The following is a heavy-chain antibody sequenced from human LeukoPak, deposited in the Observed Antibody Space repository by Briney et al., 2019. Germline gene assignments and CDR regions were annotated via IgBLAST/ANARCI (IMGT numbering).Heavy chain of an antibody. CDR1: GDSISNSRFY. CDR2: IYYTGST. J-gene: IGHJ5*02. V-gene: IGHV4-39*01. Sequence: SETLSLTCSVSGDSISNSRFYWAWIRQPPGKGLEWIASIYYTGSTSYNPSPKSRVTISVDTSKTQFSLQLSSVTATDTAVYYCAGQVWEYYDSRGHWPLNWFDPWGQGTLVTVSS. CDR3: AGQVWEYYDSRGHWPLNWFDP. D-gene: IGHD3-22*01.